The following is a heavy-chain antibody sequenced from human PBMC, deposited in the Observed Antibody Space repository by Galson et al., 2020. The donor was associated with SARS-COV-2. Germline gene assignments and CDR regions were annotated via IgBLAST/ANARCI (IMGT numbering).Heavy chain of an antibody. V-gene: IGHV3-11*06. Sequence: KIGESLKISCAASGFIFSDYYMSWFRQAPGKGLEWLSYIRGSSSHTNYAESVKGRFTISRDNAKNSLYLQMNSLRVDDTAVYYCARVVTLTDFWSGHKWFDPWGQGTLVTVSS. CDR1: GFIFSDYY. J-gene: IGHJ5*02. CDR3: ARVVTLTDFWSGHKWFDP. D-gene: IGHD3-3*01. CDR2: IRGSSSHT.